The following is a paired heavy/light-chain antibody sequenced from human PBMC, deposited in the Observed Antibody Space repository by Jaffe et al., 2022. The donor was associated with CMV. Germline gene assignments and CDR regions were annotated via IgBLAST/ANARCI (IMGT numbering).Light chain of an antibody. V-gene: IGKV2-30*01. CDR2: KVS. CDR3: MQGTHWGVWT. J-gene: IGKJ1*01. Sequence: DVVMTQSPLSLPVTLGQPASISCRSSQSLVYSDGNTYLNWFQQRPGQSPRRLIYKVSNRDSGVPDRFSGSGSGTDFTLKISRVEAEDVGVYYCMQGTHWGVWTFGQGTKVEIK. CDR1: QSLVYSDGNTY.
Heavy chain of an antibody. Sequence: QVQLVESGGGLVKPGGSLRLSCAASGFTFSDYYMSWIRQAPGKGLEWVSYISSSSSYTNYADSVKGRFTISRDNAKNSLYLQMNSLRAEDTAVYYCAAGSYSSEPILDYWGQGTLVTVSS. CDR1: GFTFSDYY. D-gene: IGHD1-26*01. J-gene: IGHJ4*02. V-gene: IGHV3-11*06. CDR2: ISSSSSYT. CDR3: AAGSYSSEPILDY.